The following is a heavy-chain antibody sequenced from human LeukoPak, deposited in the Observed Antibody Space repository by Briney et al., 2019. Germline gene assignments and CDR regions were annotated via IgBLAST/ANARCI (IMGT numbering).Heavy chain of an antibody. V-gene: IGHV3-9*01. J-gene: IGHJ4*02. CDR2: ISWNSAYI. D-gene: IGHD5-12*01. CDR1: GFTFHHYA. CDR3: AKDKAPLYSGYDWDLDF. Sequence: GRSLRLSCAASGFTFHHYAIHWVRQVPGKGLEWVSDISWNSAYIGYADSVKGRFTISRDNAKNSVYLQMNSLRAEDTALYYCAKDKAPLYSGYDWDLDFWGQGTMVTASS.